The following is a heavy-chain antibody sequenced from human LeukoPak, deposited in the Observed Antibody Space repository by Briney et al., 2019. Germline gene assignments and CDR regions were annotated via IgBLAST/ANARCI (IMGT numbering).Heavy chain of an antibody. CDR3: ARSYDILTGYPDAFDI. CDR2: IYPGDSDT. D-gene: IGHD3-9*01. V-gene: IGHV5-51*01. CDR1: GYSFTSYW. Sequence: GESLKISCKGSGYSFTSYWIGWVRQMPGKGLEWMGIIYPGDSDTRYSPSFQGQVTISADKSISTAYLQWSSLKASDTAMYYCARSYDILTGYPDAFDIWGQGTMVTVPS. J-gene: IGHJ3*02.